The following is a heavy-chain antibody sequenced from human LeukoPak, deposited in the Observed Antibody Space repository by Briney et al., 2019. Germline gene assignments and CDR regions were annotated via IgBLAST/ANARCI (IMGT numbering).Heavy chain of an antibody. Sequence: GGSLRLSCAASGFSFDSYAMHWVRQAPGKGLEWVSGISWNSGSIGYADSVKGRFTISRDNAKNSLYLQMNSLRAEDTALYYCAKVAGNRDAFDIWGQGTMVTVSS. CDR1: GFSFDSYA. D-gene: IGHD3-10*01. V-gene: IGHV3-9*01. J-gene: IGHJ3*02. CDR3: AKVAGNRDAFDI. CDR2: ISWNSGSI.